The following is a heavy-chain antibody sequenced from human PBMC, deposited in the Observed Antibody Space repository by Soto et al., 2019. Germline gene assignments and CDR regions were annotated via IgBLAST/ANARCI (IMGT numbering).Heavy chain of an antibody. CDR2: INGGSGST. V-gene: IGHV1-3*01. D-gene: IGHD6-19*01. CDR3: AQSSGWFALAH. J-gene: IGHJ4*02. CDR1: GYTFNDYA. Sequence: QVQLVQSGAEVKKPGASLKVSCKASGYTFNDYAIHWVRLAPGQRLEWMGWINGGSGSTKYSQTFQDRVTFTRDTSATTAYMGLNSLILEDTAMYYCAQSSGWFALAHWGQGTPVTVSS.